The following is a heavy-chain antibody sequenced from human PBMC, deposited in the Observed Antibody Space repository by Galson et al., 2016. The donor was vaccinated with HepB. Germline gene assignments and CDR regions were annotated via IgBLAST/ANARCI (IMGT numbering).Heavy chain of an antibody. J-gene: IGHJ6*03. Sequence: ETLSLTCIVSGGSISSDYYWGWIRQPPERGLEWIGRIYSSESTYYNPSLKSRVTISVDTSKNQFSLRLNSVTAADTCVYYCATGIVVAGKYYYYYMDVWGKGTTVTVSS. CDR2: IYSSEST. CDR3: ATGIVVAGKYYYYYMDV. V-gene: IGHV4-39*01. CDR1: GGSISSDYY. D-gene: IGHD6-19*01.